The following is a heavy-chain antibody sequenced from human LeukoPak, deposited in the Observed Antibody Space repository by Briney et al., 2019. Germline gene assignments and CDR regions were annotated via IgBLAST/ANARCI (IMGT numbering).Heavy chain of an antibody. CDR1: GFTFSSYG. J-gene: IGHJ4*02. D-gene: IGHD6-6*01. CDR3: AKDLDYSSSSPDNDY. Sequence: GESLRLSCPAAGFTFSSYGMHWVRQAPGKGLEWVAVISYDRSNKYYADSVRGRLTISRDDSKNSLYLQMNSLRADDTAVYYCAKDLDYSSSSPDNDYWGQGTLVTVSS. CDR2: ISYDRSNK. V-gene: IGHV3-30*18.